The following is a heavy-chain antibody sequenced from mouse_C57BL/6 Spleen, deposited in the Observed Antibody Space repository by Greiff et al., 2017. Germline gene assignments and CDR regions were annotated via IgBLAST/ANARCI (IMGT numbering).Heavy chain of an antibody. V-gene: IGHV1-82*01. CDR3: ARRAYDYDEGFAY. J-gene: IGHJ3*01. Sequence: QVQLQQSGPELVKPGASVKISCKASGYAFSSSWMNWVKQRPGKGLEWIGRIYPGDGDTNYNGKFKGKATLTADKSSSTAYMQLSSLTSEDSAVYFCARRAYDYDEGFAYWGQGTLVTVSA. CDR1: GYAFSSSW. D-gene: IGHD2-4*01. CDR2: IYPGDGDT.